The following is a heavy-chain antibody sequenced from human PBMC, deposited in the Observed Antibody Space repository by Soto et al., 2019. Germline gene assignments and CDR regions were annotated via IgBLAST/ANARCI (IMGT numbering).Heavy chain of an antibody. CDR2: INPNGGST. Sequence: QVQLVQSGAEVKKPGASVRVSCKASGYTFTNYYIDWVRQAPGQGLEWMGIINPNGGSTTYVQKFQGSVTMTRDTSTSTVYMELSSLRSEDTAVYYCARAAWTTLTNRLNDVFDVWGQGTMVTVSS. CDR3: ARAAWTTLTNRLNDVFDV. V-gene: IGHV1-46*03. CDR1: GYTFTNYY. D-gene: IGHD4-4*01. J-gene: IGHJ3*01.